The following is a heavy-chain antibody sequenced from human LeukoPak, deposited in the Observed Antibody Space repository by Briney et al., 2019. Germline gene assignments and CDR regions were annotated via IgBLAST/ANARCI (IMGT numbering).Heavy chain of an antibody. Sequence: PGRPLRLSCAASGFTFSSYGMHWVRQAPWKGLEWVGRTRNKANSYTTEYAASVKGRFTISRDDSKNSLYLQMNSLKTEDTAVYYCARAFYDSSGYSFDYWGQGTLVTVSS. CDR3: ARAFYDSSGYSFDY. J-gene: IGHJ4*02. CDR1: GFTFSSYG. V-gene: IGHV3-72*01. CDR2: TRNKANSYTT. D-gene: IGHD3-22*01.